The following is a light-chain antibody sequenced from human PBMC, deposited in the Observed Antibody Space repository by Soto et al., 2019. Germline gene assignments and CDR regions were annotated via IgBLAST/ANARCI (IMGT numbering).Light chain of an antibody. Sequence: QSALTQPRSVSGSPGQSVTISCTGTSSDVGGYNYVSWYQHHPGKAPKLMIYDVRKRPSGVPDRFSGSKSGNTASLTISGLQAEDEATYYCSSYRATGSLLIFGGGTKLTVL. J-gene: IGLJ2*01. CDR3: SSYRATGSLLI. CDR1: SSDVGGYNY. CDR2: DVR. V-gene: IGLV2-11*01.